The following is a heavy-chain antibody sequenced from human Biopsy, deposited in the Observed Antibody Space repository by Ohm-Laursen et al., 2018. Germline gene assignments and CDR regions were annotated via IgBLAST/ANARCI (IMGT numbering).Heavy chain of an antibody. J-gene: IGHJ5*02. CDR3: ARDRDRRGWFDP. V-gene: IGHV4-4*07. D-gene: IGHD1-14*01. CDR2: IYTSGIT. CDR1: GGSLSSYS. Sequence: SETLSLTCTVSGGSLSSYSWSWIRQPTGKGLEWIGQIYTSGITNHNPSLKSRVTMSVDTSKNKFSLRVSSVTAADTAVYYCARDRDRRGWFDPWGQGTLVTVSS.